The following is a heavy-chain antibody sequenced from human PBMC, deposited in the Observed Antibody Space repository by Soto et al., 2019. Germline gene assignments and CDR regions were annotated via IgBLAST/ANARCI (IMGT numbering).Heavy chain of an antibody. Sequence: SVKVSCKASGYTFTGYYMHWVRQARGQRLEWIGWIIPSSGNTNYAQKLQERVTITRDKSTSTAYMELSSLRSEDTAVYYCAAWGVLRFLDVWGKGTTVTVSS. J-gene: IGHJ6*04. CDR2: IIPSSGNT. CDR3: AAWGVLRFLDV. D-gene: IGHD3-3*01. V-gene: IGHV1-58*02. CDR1: GYTFTGYY.